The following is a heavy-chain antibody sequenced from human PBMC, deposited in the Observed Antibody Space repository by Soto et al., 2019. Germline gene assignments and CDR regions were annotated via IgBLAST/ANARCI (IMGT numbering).Heavy chain of an antibody. D-gene: IGHD2-15*01. Sequence: GGSLRLSCAASGFTFSSYSMNWVRQAPGKGLEWVSYISSSSSTIYYADSVKGRFTISRDNAKISLYLQMNSLRAEDTAVYYCATLGYCSGGSCYSDYYYGMDVWGQGTTVTVSS. V-gene: IGHV3-48*04. CDR3: ATLGYCSGGSCYSDYYYGMDV. CDR2: ISSSSSTI. CDR1: GFTFSSYS. J-gene: IGHJ6*02.